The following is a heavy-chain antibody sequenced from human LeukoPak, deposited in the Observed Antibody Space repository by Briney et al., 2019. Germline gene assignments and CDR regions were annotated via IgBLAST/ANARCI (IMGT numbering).Heavy chain of an antibody. V-gene: IGHV4-34*01. CDR2: INHSGST. CDR3: ARRSRDLYGSGRSYYYYYYMDV. CDR1: GGSFSGCY. J-gene: IGHJ6*03. D-gene: IGHD3-10*01. Sequence: SEILSLTCAVYGGSFSGCYWSWIRQPPGKGLEWIGEINHSGSTNYNPSLKSRVTISVDTSKNQFSLKLSSVTAADTAVYYCARRSRDLYGSGRSYYYYYYMDVWGKGTTVTISS.